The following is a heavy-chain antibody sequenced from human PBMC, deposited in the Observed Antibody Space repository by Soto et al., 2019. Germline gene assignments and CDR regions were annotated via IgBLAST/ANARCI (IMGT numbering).Heavy chain of an antibody. J-gene: IGHJ6*02. CDR3: ATWTPRLPYYYDGMDV. CDR2: INPSGGST. V-gene: IGHV1-46*01. D-gene: IGHD4-17*01. CDR1: GYTFTSYY. Sequence: QVQLVQSGAEVKKPGASVKVSCKASGYTFTSYYMHWVRQAPGQGLEWMGIINPSGGSTSYAQKFQGRVTMTRDTSTSRVDRELSSLRSEDTAVYYCATWTPRLPYYYDGMDVWGQGTTVTVSS.